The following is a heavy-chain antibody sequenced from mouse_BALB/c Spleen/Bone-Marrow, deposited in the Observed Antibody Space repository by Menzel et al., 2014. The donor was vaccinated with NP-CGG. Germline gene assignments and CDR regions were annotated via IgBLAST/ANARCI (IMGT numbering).Heavy chain of an antibody. D-gene: IGHD4-1*01. CDR2: INAGSGGT. Sequence: QVQLKQSGAELVRPGTSVKVSCKASGYVFTNYLIEWVKQRPGQGLEWIGVINAGSGGTDYSEKFKGEATLTADKSSSTAYMQLSSLTSDVSAVYFCARSLTGKKTFDYWGQGTTLTVSS. CDR1: GYVFTNYL. V-gene: IGHV1-54*01. CDR3: ARSLTGKKTFDY. J-gene: IGHJ2*01.